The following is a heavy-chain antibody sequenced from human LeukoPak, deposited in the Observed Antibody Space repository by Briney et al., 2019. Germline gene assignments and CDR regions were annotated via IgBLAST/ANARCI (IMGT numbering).Heavy chain of an antibody. D-gene: IGHD1-26*01. CDR3: VRQQTPHGNFDY. V-gene: IGHV3-13*01. CDR1: GFTFSNHA. CDR2: IGIAGDT. J-gene: IGHJ4*02. Sequence: GGSLRLSCATSGFTFSNHAMHWVRQATGKGLEWVSAIGIAGDTFYPGSVKGRFTISRENAKNSLSLQMNSLRAEDTAVYYCVRQQTPHGNFDYWGQGTLVTVSS.